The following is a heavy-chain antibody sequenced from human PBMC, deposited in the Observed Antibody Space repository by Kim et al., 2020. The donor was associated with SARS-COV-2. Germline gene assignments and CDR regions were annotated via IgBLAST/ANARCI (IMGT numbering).Heavy chain of an antibody. CDR3: ARVSRNYGDYVWFDP. V-gene: IGHV4-31*02. J-gene: IGHJ5*02. Sequence: PSLTSRITISVDTSKNQFSLKLSAVTAADTAVYYCARVSRNYGDYVWFDPWGQGTLVTVSS. D-gene: IGHD4-17*01.